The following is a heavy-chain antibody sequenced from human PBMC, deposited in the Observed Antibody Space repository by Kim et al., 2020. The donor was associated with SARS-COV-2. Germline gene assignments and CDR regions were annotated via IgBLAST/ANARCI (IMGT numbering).Heavy chain of an antibody. Sequence: ASVKVSCKSSGFTFTSYDINWVRQATGQGLEWMGWMNPNSGNTGYAQKFQGRVTLTRDTSVSTAYMELSTLRSEDTAVYYCARVSGEGSIRQNDFDYWGQGTLVTVSS. CDR1: GFTFTSYD. J-gene: IGHJ4*02. D-gene: IGHD1-26*01. V-gene: IGHV1-8*01. CDR3: ARVSGEGSIRQNDFDY. CDR2: MNPNSGNT.